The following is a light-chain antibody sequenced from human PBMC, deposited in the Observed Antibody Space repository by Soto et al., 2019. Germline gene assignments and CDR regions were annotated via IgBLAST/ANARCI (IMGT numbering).Light chain of an antibody. CDR1: SSNIGAGYD. CDR2: GNS. Sequence: QSVLTQPPSVSGAPGQRVTISCTGSSSNIGAGYDVHWYQQLPGTAPKLLIYGNSNRPSGVPDRFSGSKSGTSASLAITGLQGEDEGDYYCQSYDISLSGWVFGGGTKLTVL. CDR3: QSYDISLSGWV. J-gene: IGLJ3*02. V-gene: IGLV1-40*01.